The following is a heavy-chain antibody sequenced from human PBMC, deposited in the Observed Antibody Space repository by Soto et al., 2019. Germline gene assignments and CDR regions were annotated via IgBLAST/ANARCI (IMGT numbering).Heavy chain of an antibody. Sequence: QVQLVQSGAEVKKPGSSVKVSCKASGGTFSSSAISWVLQAPGQGLEWMGGIIPIFGTANYAQKFQGRVTITADESTSTAFMELSSLSSEDTAVYYCARDRYSSSWTNCFDPWCQGTLVPVSS. V-gene: IGHV1-69*01. CDR2: IIPIFGTA. CDR1: GGTFSSSA. D-gene: IGHD6-13*01. J-gene: IGHJ5*02. CDR3: ARDRYSSSWTNCFDP.